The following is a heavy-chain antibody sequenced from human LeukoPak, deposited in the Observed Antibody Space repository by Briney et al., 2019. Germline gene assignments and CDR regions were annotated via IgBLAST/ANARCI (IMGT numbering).Heavy chain of an antibody. CDR1: GFTFSSHS. CDR3: ARDERSPFFDY. V-gene: IGHV3-48*01. J-gene: IGHJ4*02. CDR2: ISSSSSTI. D-gene: IGHD1-1*01. Sequence: GGSLRLSCAASGFTFSSHSMNWVRQAPGKGLEWVSYISSSSSTIYYADSVKGRFTISRDDAKNSLYLQMNSLRAEDTAVYYCARDERSPFFDYWGQGTLVTVSS.